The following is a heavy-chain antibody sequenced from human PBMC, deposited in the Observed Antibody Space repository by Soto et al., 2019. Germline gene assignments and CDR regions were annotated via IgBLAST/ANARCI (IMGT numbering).Heavy chain of an antibody. Sequence: QVQLQESGPGLVKPSQTLSLTCTVSGGSINTGGYYWGWIRHLPGEGLEWIGHIFYTGTAYYNPSLRSRVTVAIDTSANQFSLHMYSVTASDTAMYYCSRRLDDTPETFFNWFDPGCQGSLVNVSS. CDR3: SRRLDDTPETFFNWFDP. J-gene: IGHJ5*02. V-gene: IGHV4-31*03. CDR1: GGSINTGGYY. D-gene: IGHD2-15*01. CDR2: IFYTGTA.